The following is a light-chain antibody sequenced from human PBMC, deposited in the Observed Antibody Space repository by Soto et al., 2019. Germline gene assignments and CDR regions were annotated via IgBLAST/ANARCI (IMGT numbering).Light chain of an antibody. CDR1: QSVTSN. CDR2: DTF. J-gene: IGKJ1*01. CDR3: QQYKDWPHT. Sequence: EIVLTQSPAILSVSPGERATLSCRASQSVTSNLAWYRQRPGQAPRLLIYDTFRRATGVPARFSGSGSGTEFTLTISSLQSEDFAVYYCQQYKDWPHTFGQGTKVDIK. V-gene: IGKV3-15*01.